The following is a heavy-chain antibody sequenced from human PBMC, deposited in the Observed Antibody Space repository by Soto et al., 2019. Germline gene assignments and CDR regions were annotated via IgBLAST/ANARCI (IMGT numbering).Heavy chain of an antibody. J-gene: IGHJ4*02. CDR2: IWYDGSKK. CDR1: GFTFSSYG. D-gene: IGHD2-2*01. CDR3: ARSVVVPAALDY. Sequence: QVQLVESGGGVVQPGRSLRLSCAGSGFTFSSYGMHWVRQAPGKGLEWVAVIWYDGSKKYHADSVLGRFIISRDNSKNTLFLQMNSLRAEDTAVYYCARSVVVPAALDYWGQGTLVTVSS. V-gene: IGHV3-33*01.